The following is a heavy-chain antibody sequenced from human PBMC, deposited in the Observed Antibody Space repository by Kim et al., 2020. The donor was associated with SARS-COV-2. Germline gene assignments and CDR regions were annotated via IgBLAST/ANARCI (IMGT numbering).Heavy chain of an antibody. CDR1: GYTFTSYD. CDR3: ARGPYCSGGSCYSTIWFDP. V-gene: IGHV1-8*01. J-gene: IGHJ5*02. CDR2: MNPNSGNT. Sequence: ASVKVSCKASGYTFTSYDINWVRQATGQGLEWMGWMNPNSGNTGYAQKFQGRVTMTRNTSISTAYMELSSLRSEYTAVYYCARGPYCSGGSCYSTIWFDPWGQGTLVTVSS. D-gene: IGHD2-15*01.